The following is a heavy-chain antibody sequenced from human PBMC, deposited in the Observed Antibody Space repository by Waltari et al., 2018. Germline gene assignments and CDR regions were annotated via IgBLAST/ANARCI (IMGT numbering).Heavy chain of an antibody. CDR2: ISASGGIR. J-gene: IGHJ3*02. CDR1: GFTSSSYT. D-gene: IGHD2-8*02. Sequence: DVQWLESGGGLAQPGGSLRRSCAASGFTSSSYTLAWFGQAPGKGLEWVSVISASGGIRYYTGSVRGRFTISRDNSKNTLYLEMSSLTVEDTALYYCAKKVTFDPTGGFDIWGQGTRVTVSS. V-gene: IGHV3-23*01. CDR3: AKKVTFDPTGGFDI.